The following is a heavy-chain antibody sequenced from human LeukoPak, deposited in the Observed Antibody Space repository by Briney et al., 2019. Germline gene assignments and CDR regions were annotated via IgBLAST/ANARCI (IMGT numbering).Heavy chain of an antibody. CDR1: GGSISSSTYY. V-gene: IGHV4-39*01. CDR2: ITYSGST. CDR3: ASPLLQLGISGKRPQYLDY. D-gene: IGHD7-27*01. J-gene: IGHJ4*02. Sequence: SETLSLTCTVSGGSISSSTYYWAWIRQSPGKGLEWIGSITYSGSTYYNPSLESRVTISVDTSKNQFSLRLISVTAADTAVYYCASPLLQLGISGKRPQYLDYWGQGTLVTVSS.